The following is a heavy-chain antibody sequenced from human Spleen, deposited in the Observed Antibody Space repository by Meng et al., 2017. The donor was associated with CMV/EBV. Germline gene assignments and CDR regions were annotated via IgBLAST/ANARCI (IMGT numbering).Heavy chain of an antibody. V-gene: IGHV3-7*02. CDR1: GVIFSDYW. CDR3: ARARRQLLSYGMDV. Sequence: GESLKISCAASGVIFSDYWMSWVRQAPGKGLEWVANIKQDGSQKYYVDSVKGRFTISRDNAKKSLYLQMNSLRVEDSAVYYCARARRQLLSYGMDVWGQGTTVTVS. D-gene: IGHD2-2*01. J-gene: IGHJ6*02. CDR2: IKQDGSQK.